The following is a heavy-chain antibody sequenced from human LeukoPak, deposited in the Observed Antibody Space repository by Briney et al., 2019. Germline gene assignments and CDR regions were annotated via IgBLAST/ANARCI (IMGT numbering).Heavy chain of an antibody. CDR2: ISHDGDNK. Sequence: GGSLRLSCAASGFTFSSYGMHWVRQAPGKGLEWVAVISHDGDNKYYADSVKGRFTISRDNSKKTLYLQMDSLRGEDTAAYYCAKDSSTSNPYYGLDVWGQGTTVTVSS. CDR1: GFTFSSYG. J-gene: IGHJ6*02. V-gene: IGHV3-30-3*02. CDR3: AKDSSTSNPYYGLDV. D-gene: IGHD4-11*01.